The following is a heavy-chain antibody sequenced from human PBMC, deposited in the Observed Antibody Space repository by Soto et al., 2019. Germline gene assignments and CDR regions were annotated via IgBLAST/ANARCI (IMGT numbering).Heavy chain of an antibody. V-gene: IGHV3-73*01. Sequence: EVQLVESGGGLVQPGGSLKLSCAASGFTFSGSAMHWVRQASGKGLEWVGRIRSKANSYATAYAASVKGRFTISRDDSKNTAYLQMNSLKTEDTAVYYCTRQQEDIVVVPAAALGATDYYYYMDVWGKGTTVTVSS. J-gene: IGHJ6*03. CDR2: IRSKANSYAT. CDR3: TRQQEDIVVVPAAALGATDYYYYMDV. D-gene: IGHD2-2*01. CDR1: GFTFSGSA.